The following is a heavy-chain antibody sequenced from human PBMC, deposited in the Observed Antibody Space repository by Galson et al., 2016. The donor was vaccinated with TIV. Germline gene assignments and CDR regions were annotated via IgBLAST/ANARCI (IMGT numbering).Heavy chain of an antibody. CDR2: VSGSGGRT. Sequence: SLRLSCAASGFRFSNHAMTWVRQAPGTGLEWVSAVSGSGGRTYYSDSASGRFTISRDNSKNILYLQMNSLRVEDSAIYYCAKEPFSTCGYDLDHWGQGTLVTVSS. V-gene: IGHV3-23*01. D-gene: IGHD5-12*01. CDR3: AKEPFSTCGYDLDH. CDR1: GFRFSNHA. J-gene: IGHJ4*02.